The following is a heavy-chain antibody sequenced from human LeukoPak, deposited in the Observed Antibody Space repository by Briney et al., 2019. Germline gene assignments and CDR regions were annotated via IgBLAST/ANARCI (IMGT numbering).Heavy chain of an antibody. CDR1: GFTFSSYS. D-gene: IGHD2-15*01. CDR3: ARDCSGGSCSRDAFDI. Sequence: GGSLRLSCAASGFTFSSYSMNWVRQAPGKGLEWVSSISSSSSYIYYADSVKGRFTISRDNAKNSLYLQMNSLRAEDTAVYYCARDCSGGSCSRDAFDIWGQGTMVTVSS. CDR2: ISSSSSYI. J-gene: IGHJ3*02. V-gene: IGHV3-21*04.